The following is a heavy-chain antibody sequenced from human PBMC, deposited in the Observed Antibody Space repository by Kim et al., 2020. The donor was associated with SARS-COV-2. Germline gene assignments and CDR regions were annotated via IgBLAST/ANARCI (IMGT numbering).Heavy chain of an antibody. Sequence: SETLSLTCTVSGGSISSYYWSWIRQPPGKGLEWIGYIYYSGSTNYNPSLKSRVTISVDTSKNQFSLKLSSVTAADTAVYYCARVGARYYDFWSGYYTVDWFDPWGQGTLVTVSS. CDR3: ARVGARYYDFWSGYYTVDWFDP. D-gene: IGHD3-3*01. CDR1: GGSISSYY. J-gene: IGHJ5*02. CDR2: IYYSGST. V-gene: IGHV4-59*13.